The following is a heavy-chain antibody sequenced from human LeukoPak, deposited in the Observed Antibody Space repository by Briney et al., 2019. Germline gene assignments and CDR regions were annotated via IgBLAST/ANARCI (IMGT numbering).Heavy chain of an antibody. V-gene: IGHV3-48*01. D-gene: IGHD3-22*01. CDR3: ARDMSTMIVVVRDAFDI. CDR2: ISSSSSTI. J-gene: IGHJ3*02. CDR1: GSTFSSCS. Sequence: GGSLRLSCAASGSTFSSCSMNWVRQAPGKGLEWVSYISSSSSTIYYADSVKGRFTISRDNAKNSLYLQMNSLRAEDTAVYYCARDMSTMIVVVRDAFDIWGQGTMVTVSS.